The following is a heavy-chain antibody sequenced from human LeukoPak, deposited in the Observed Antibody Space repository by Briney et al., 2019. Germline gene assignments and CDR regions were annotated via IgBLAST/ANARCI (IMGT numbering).Heavy chain of an antibody. V-gene: IGHV1-18*01. CDR2: ISAYNGNT. D-gene: IGHD2-2*01. J-gene: IGHJ4*02. Sequence: ASVKVSCKASGGTFSSYAISWVRQAPGQGLEWMGWISAYNGNTKYAQKVQGRVTLTTDTSTSTAYMELRSLRSDDTAVYYCARGGTSTTYGLDYWGQGTLVTVSS. CDR3: ARGGTSTTYGLDY. CDR1: GGTFSSYA.